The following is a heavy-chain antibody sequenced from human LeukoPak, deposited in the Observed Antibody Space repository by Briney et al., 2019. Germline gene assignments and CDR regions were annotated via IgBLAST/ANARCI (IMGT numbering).Heavy chain of an antibody. J-gene: IGHJ4*02. V-gene: IGHV3-23*01. CDR3: AKDDHGGSGWRDYFDY. CDR1: GFTFSTYA. CDR2: ISGSGGST. Sequence: GGSLRLSCAASGFTFSTYAMSWVRQAPGKGLEWVSAISGSGGSTYYADSVKGRFTISRENSKNTLYLQMNSLRAEDTAVYYCAKDDHGGSGWRDYFDYWGQGTLVTVSS. D-gene: IGHD6-19*01.